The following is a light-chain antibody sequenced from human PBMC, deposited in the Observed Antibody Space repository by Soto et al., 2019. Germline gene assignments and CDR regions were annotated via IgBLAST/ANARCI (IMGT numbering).Light chain of an antibody. J-gene: IGLJ1*01. CDR2: DVS. CDR3: SSYTSSSTQV. V-gene: IGLV2-14*01. CDR1: SSDVGGYNY. Sequence: QSVLTQPASVSGSPGQSITISCTGTSSDVGGYNYVSWYQQHPGKAPKLMIYDVSNRPSGVSNRFSGSKSGNTASLTISGLQAEDEADYYCSSYTSSSTQVFXTGTKVTV.